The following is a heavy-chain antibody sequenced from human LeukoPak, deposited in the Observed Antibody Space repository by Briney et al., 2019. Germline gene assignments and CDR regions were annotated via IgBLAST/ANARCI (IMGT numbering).Heavy chain of an antibody. CDR3: ARRGYSGYERFDY. J-gene: IGHJ4*02. CDR1: GGSISGYY. V-gene: IGHV4-59*08. Sequence: SETLSLTCTVSGGSISGYYWSWIRQPPGKGLEWIGYIYYTGSTNYNPSLKSRDTISVDTSKNQFSLKLSSVTAADTAVYYCARRGYSGYERFDYWGQGTLVTVSA. CDR2: IYYTGST. D-gene: IGHD5-12*01.